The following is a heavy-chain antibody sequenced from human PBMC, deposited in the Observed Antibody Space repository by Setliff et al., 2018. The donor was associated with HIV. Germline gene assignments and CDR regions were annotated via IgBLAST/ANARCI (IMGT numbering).Heavy chain of an antibody. J-gene: IGHJ4*02. Sequence: GGSLRLSCAASGLTVSKNYMSWVRQTPGTGLEWVSSIYSVGSAYYPDSVKGRFTISKDNSKDTVYLEMNSLRAEDTGVYYCARGGRDDYNYEYWGQGTRVTVSS. V-gene: IGHV3-53*01. CDR2: IYSVGSA. CDR1: GLTVSKNY. D-gene: IGHD4-4*01. CDR3: ARGGRDDYNYEY.